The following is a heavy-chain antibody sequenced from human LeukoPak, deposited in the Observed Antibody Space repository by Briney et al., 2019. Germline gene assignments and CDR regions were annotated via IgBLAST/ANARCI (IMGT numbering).Heavy chain of an antibody. D-gene: IGHD6-13*01. CDR2: IYYSGST. Sequence: SETLSLTCTVSGGSISSGDYYWGWIRQPPGKGLEWIGSIYYSGSTYYNPSLKSRVTISVDTSKNQFSLKLSSVTAADTAVYYCARAQQLVRRYFDYWGQGTLVTVSS. V-gene: IGHV4-39*07. CDR3: ARAQQLVRRYFDY. CDR1: GGSISSGDYY. J-gene: IGHJ4*02.